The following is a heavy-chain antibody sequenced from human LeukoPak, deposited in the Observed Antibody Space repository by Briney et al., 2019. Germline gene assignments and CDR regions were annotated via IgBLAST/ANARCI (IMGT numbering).Heavy chain of an antibody. CDR3: ARGGQLWLIHESNWFDP. Sequence: LGASVKVSCKASGYSFTGYFIHWVRQAPGQGLEWMGWINPNSGGTNYAQKFQGRVTMTRDTSISTAYMELSSLISDDTAVYYCARGGQLWLIHESNWFDPWGQGTLVTVSS. D-gene: IGHD5-18*01. CDR2: INPNSGGT. CDR1: GYSFTGYF. J-gene: IGHJ5*02. V-gene: IGHV1-2*03.